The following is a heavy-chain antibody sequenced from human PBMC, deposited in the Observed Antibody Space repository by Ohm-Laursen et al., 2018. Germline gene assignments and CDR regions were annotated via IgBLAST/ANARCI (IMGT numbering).Heavy chain of an antibody. CDR1: GFSFSSYA. D-gene: IGHD6-19*01. J-gene: IGHJ4*02. Sequence: SLRLSCAASGFSFSSYAMSWVRQAPGKGLEWVSAISGSGDTTYYADSVKGRFTISRDNSRNTLDLQMNSLRVEDTALYYSARDIGWVAFDYWGQGTLVTVS. CDR2: ISGSGDTT. V-gene: IGHV3-23*01. CDR3: ARDIGWVAFDY.